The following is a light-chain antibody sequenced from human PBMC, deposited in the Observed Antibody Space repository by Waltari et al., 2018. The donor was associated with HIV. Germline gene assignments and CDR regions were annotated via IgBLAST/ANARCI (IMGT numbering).Light chain of an antibody. CDR1: QSISAK. CDR2: EAA. V-gene: IGKV3-15*01. Sequence: ELVLTQSPPTLSVSPGQRVTLSCRASQSISAKVAWYQQRPGQAPRLLIYEAATRPTGIPARFSGSGSGTEFTLTISSLQSEDFATYFCQQYDDGPRGITFGQGTMLEIK. CDR3: QQYDDGPRGIT. J-gene: IGKJ2*01.